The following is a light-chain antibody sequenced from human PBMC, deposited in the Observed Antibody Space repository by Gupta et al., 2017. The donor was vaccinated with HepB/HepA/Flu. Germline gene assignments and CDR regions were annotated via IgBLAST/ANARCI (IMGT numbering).Light chain of an antibody. J-gene: IGKJ1*01. Sequence: EIVMTQSPATLSVSPGESATLSCRSSQSVSSNLAWYQQKPDQAPRLLIYGASTRATGIPARFSGSGSGTEFTLTISSLQSEDFAVYYCQQYNNWPGTFGQGTKVEIK. CDR3: QQYNNWPGT. V-gene: IGKV3-15*01. CDR2: GAS. CDR1: QSVSSN.